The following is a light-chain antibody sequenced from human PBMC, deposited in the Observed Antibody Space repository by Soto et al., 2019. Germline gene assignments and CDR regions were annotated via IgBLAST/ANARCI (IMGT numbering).Light chain of an antibody. Sequence: DIPMTQSPSTLSGSVGDRVTITCRASQTISSWLAWYQQKPGKAPKLLIYKASTLKSGVPSRFSGSGSGTEFTLTIISLHPDDFATHYCQHYNSYSDAFGQGTKVELK. CDR1: QTISSW. CDR3: QHYNSYSDA. J-gene: IGKJ1*01. CDR2: KAS. V-gene: IGKV1-5*03.